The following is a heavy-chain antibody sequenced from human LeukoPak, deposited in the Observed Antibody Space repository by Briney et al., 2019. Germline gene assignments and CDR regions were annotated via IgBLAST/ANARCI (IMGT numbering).Heavy chain of an antibody. CDR3: ARGPLVLRFLEWFHNDAFDI. Sequence: SQTLSLTCAISGDTVSSNSAAWNWIRQSPWKGLEWLGRTYYRSKRYNDYAVSVKSRITINPDTSKNHFSLQLNSVTPEDTAVYYCARGPLVLRFLEWFHNDAFDIWGQGTMVTVSS. CDR1: GDTVSSNSAA. J-gene: IGHJ3*02. V-gene: IGHV6-1*01. CDR2: TYYRSKRYN. D-gene: IGHD3-3*01.